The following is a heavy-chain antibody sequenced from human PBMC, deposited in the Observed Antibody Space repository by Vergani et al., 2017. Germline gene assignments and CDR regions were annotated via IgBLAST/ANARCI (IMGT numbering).Heavy chain of an antibody. CDR3: ARTLKFLDRDV. D-gene: IGHD3-3*01. Sequence: VQLLESGGGSAQPGESLRLSCVASGFSFTAHGLNWVRQAPGKGLEWVARTRNKARGYSTDYDASVRGRFIVSRDASGKSVPLQMTRLWIDDTAVYFCARTLKFLDRDVWGKGTTVTVSS. V-gene: IGHV3-72*01. CDR1: GFSFTAHG. CDR2: TRNKARGYST. J-gene: IGHJ6*04.